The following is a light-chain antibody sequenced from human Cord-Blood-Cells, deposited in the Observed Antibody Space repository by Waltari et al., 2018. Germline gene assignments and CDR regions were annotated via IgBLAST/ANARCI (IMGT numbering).Light chain of an antibody. CDR1: SSNIGSHY. Sequence: QSVLTQPPSASGTPGQRVTISCSGSSSNIGSHYVYWYQQLPGTAPKHLIYRNNQRPSGVPDRFSGSKSGTSASLAISGLRSEDEADYYCAAWDDSLSGPVFGGGTKLTVL. CDR2: RNN. V-gene: IGLV1-47*01. CDR3: AAWDDSLSGPV. J-gene: IGLJ2*01.